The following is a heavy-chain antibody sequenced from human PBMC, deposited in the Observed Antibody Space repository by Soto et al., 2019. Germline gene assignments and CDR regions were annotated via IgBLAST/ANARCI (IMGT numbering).Heavy chain of an antibody. Sequence: SETLSLTCTVSGGSISSGGYYWSWTRQHPGKGLEWIGYIYYSGSTYYNPSLKSRVTISVDTSKNQFSLKLSSVTAADTAVYYCARDRYDFWSGYYTFWFDPWGQGTLVTVSS. CDR1: GGSISSGGYY. D-gene: IGHD3-3*01. J-gene: IGHJ5*02. V-gene: IGHV4-31*03. CDR3: ARDRYDFWSGYYTFWFDP. CDR2: IYYSGST.